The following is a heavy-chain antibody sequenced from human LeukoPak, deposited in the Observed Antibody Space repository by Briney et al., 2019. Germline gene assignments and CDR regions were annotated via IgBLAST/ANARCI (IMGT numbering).Heavy chain of an antibody. J-gene: IGHJ4*02. D-gene: IGHD3-10*02. CDR1: GGSISSYY. CDR2: IYINGST. V-gene: IGHV4-4*07. CDR3: AGISSGARGHY. Sequence: SETLSLTCTVSGGSISSYYWSWIRQPAAKGLEWVGRIYINGSTSYNPSLKSRVTMSVDTEQSQFSLKLSAVTAADTALYYCAGISSGARGHYWGQGTLDTVSS.